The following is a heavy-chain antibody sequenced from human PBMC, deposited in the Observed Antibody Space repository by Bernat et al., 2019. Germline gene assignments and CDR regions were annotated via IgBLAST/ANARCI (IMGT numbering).Heavy chain of an antibody. V-gene: IGHV3-30*18. D-gene: IGHD2-15*01. CDR3: AKNLRRYCSGGSCSEIDY. CDR1: GFTFSSYG. Sequence: QVQLVESGGGVVQPGRSLRLSCAASGFTFSSYGMHWVRQAPGKGLEWGAVISYDGSNKYYADSVKGRFTISRDNYKNTLYLQMNSQRAEDTAVYYCAKNLRRYCSGGSCSEIDYWGQGTLVTVSS. J-gene: IGHJ4*02. CDR2: ISYDGSNK.